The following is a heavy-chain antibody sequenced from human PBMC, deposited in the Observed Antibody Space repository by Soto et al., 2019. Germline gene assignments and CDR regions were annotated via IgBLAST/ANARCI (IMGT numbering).Heavy chain of an antibody. CDR1: GFTFSSYG. CDR2: IWYDGSNK. Sequence: PGGSLRLSCAASGFTFSSYGMHWVRQAPGKGLEWVAVIWYDGSNKYYANSVKGRFTISRDNSKNTLYLQMNSLRAEDTAVYYCARGDPDYGDVIDYWGQGTLVTVSS. D-gene: IGHD4-17*01. CDR3: ARGDPDYGDVIDY. V-gene: IGHV3-33*01. J-gene: IGHJ4*02.